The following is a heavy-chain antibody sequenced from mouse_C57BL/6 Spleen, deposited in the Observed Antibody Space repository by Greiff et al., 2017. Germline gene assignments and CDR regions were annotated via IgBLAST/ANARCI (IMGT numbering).Heavy chain of an antibody. CDR2: IWSGGST. CDR1: GFSLTSYG. Sequence: VQLQQSGPGLVQPSQCLSITCTVSGFSLTSYGVHWVRQSPGKGLEWLGVIWSGGSTDYNAAFMSRLSITKDNSKSQVFFKMNSLQADDTAIYYCAKNVYYGSSSFAYWGQGTLVTVSA. V-gene: IGHV2-5*01. CDR3: AKNVYYGSSSFAY. D-gene: IGHD2-1*01. J-gene: IGHJ3*01.